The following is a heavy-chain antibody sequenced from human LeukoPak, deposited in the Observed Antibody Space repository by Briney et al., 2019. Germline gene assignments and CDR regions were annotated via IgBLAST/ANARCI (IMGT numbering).Heavy chain of an antibody. D-gene: IGHD6-19*01. J-gene: IGHJ4*02. CDR1: RFTFSSYA. Sequence: GGSLRLSCAASRFTFSSYAMSWVRQAPGKGLEWVSAISGSGGSTYYADSVKGRFTISRDNSKNTLYLQMNSLRAEDTAVYYCARPGIAVAGEFFDYWGQGTLVTVSS. CDR2: ISGSGGST. V-gene: IGHV3-23*01. CDR3: ARPGIAVAGEFFDY.